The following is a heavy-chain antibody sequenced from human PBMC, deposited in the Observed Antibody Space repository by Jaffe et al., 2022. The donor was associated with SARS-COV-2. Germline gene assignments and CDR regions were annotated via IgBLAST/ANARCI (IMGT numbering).Heavy chain of an antibody. Sequence: EVQLVESGGGLVKPGGSLRLSCAASGFTFSSYSMNWVRQAPGKGLEWVSSISSSSSYIYYADSVKGRFTISRDNAKNSLYLQMNSLRAEDTAVYYCARVGVLWFGELHYFDYWGQGTLVTVSS. J-gene: IGHJ4*02. D-gene: IGHD3-10*01. V-gene: IGHV3-21*01. CDR1: GFTFSSYS. CDR2: ISSSSSYI. CDR3: ARVGVLWFGELHYFDY.